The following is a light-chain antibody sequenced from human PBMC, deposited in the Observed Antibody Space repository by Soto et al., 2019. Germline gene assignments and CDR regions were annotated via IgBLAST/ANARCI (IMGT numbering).Light chain of an antibody. Sequence: GGRVNLSCSARQSVSSSYLTWYQQKPGQAPRLLIYGASTRATGIPARFSGSGSGTDFTLTISSLQPEDFAVYYCQQDYNLPLTFGQGTRLEIK. V-gene: IGKV3D-7*01. CDR2: GAS. J-gene: IGKJ5*01. CDR3: QQDYNLPLT. CDR1: QSVSSSY.